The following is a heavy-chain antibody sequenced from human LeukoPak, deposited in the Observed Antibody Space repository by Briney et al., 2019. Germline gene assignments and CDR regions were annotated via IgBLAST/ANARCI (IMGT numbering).Heavy chain of an antibody. CDR3: GKDIGLGANADAFDI. CDR2: ISGDGGKT. V-gene: IGHV3-43*02. Sequence: GGSLRLSCAASGFTFDDYAMHWVRQAPGKGLEWVSFISGDGGKTYYEDSVKGRFTISRNNRKNSLYLQMNSLRTEDTALYYCGKDIGLGANADAFDIWGQGTVVTVSS. J-gene: IGHJ3*02. CDR1: GFTFDDYA. D-gene: IGHD1-26*01.